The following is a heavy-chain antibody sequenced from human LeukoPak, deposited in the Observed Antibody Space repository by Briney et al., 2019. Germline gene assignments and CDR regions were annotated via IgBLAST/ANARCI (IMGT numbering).Heavy chain of an antibody. CDR3: ARLYGDFNWYFDL. D-gene: IGHD4-17*01. V-gene: IGHV4-59*08. CDR1: GGSISSYY. Sequence: SETLSLTCSVSGGSISSYYWSWIRQPPGRGLGWIGNIYYSGSTNYNPSLKSRVTISVDTSKNQFSLKLSSVTAADTAVYYCARLYGDFNWYFDLWGRGTLVTVSS. J-gene: IGHJ2*01. CDR2: IYYSGST.